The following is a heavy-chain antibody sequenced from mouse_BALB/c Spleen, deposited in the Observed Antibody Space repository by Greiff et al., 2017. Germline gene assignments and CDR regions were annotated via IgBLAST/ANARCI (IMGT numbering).Heavy chain of an antibody. Sequence: VQLVESGAELVKPGASVKLSCKASGYTFTSYDINWVRQRPEQGLEWTGWIFPGDGSTKYNEKFKGKATLTTDKSSSTAYMQLSRLTSEDSAVYFCARDGYPYWYFDVWGAGTTVTVSS. CDR2: IFPGDGST. V-gene: IGHV1-85*01. D-gene: IGHD2-3*01. CDR3: ARDGYPYWYFDV. CDR1: GYTFTSYD. J-gene: IGHJ1*01.